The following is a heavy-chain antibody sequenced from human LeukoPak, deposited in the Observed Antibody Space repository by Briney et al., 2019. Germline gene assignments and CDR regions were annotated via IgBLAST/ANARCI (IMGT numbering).Heavy chain of an antibody. CDR1: GFSFSDHY. CDR3: ARASGDSRGYYFGY. CDR2: IRNNANSYTT. V-gene: IGHV3-72*01. D-gene: IGHD3-22*01. Sequence: PGGSLRLSCAASGFSFSDHYMDWVRQAPEKGLEWVGRIRNNANSYTTVYAASVKGRFTISRDNSKNSLYLQLAILKPDDTAMYYCARASGDSRGYYFGYWGQGTLVTVSS. J-gene: IGHJ4*02.